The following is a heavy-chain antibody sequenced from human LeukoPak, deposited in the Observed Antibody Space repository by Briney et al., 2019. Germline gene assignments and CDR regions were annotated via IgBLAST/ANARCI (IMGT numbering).Heavy chain of an antibody. CDR1: GYTFTSYG. Sequence: GASVKVSCKASGYTFTSYGISWVRQAPGQGLEWMGWISAYNGNTNYARKLQGRVTMTTDTSTSTAYMELRSLRSDDTAVYYCARFTWSHKWLRFFWFDPWGQGTLVTVSS. D-gene: IGHD5-12*01. V-gene: IGHV1-18*01. J-gene: IGHJ5*02. CDR2: ISAYNGNT. CDR3: ARFTWSHKWLRFFWFDP.